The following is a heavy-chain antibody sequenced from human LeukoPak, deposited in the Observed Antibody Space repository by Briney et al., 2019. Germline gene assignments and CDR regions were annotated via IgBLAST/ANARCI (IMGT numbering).Heavy chain of an antibody. V-gene: IGHV4-34*01. D-gene: IGHD2-15*01. CDR2: INHSGST. CDR3: ARFQSVAESTSINYFDY. CDR1: GGSFSGYY. Sequence: PSETLSLTCADYGGSFSGYYWSWIRQPPGKGLEWIGEINHSGSTNYNPSLKSRVTISVDTSKNQFSLKLSSVTAADTAVYYCARFQSVAESTSINYFDYWGQGTLVTVSS. J-gene: IGHJ4*02.